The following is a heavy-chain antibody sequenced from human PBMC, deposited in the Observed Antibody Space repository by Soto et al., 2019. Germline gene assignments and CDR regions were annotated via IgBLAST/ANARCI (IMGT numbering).Heavy chain of an antibody. CDR2: IYYSGST. D-gene: IGHD4-17*01. CDR3: ARRYGPGFDY. CDR1: GGSISSYY. J-gene: IGHJ4*02. Sequence: PSESLSLTCTVSGGSISSYYWSWIRQPPGKGLEWIGYIYYSGSTNYNPSLKSRVAISVDTSKNQFSLKLSSVTAADTAVYYCARRYGPGFDYWGQGTLVTVPQ. V-gene: IGHV4-59*08.